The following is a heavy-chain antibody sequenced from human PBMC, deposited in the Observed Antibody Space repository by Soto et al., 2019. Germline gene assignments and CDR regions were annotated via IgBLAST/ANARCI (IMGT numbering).Heavy chain of an antibody. CDR3: ARIRNLEWFSRFWFDP. CDR1: GFSLSTSGVG. D-gene: IGHD3-3*01. Sequence: SGPTLVNPTQTLTLTCTFSGFSLSTSGVGVGWIRQPPGKALEWLALIYWDDDKRYSPSLKSRLTITKDTSKNQVVPTMTNMDPVDTATYYCARIRNLEWFSRFWFDPWGQGTLVTVAS. CDR2: IYWDDDK. J-gene: IGHJ5*02. V-gene: IGHV2-5*02.